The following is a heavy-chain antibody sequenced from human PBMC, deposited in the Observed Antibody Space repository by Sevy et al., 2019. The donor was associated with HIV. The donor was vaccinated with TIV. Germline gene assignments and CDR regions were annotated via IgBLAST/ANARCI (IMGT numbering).Heavy chain of an antibody. CDR3: AKKGSEITSAGSYFDY. CDR1: GFTFDDYT. D-gene: IGHD3-10*01. J-gene: IGHJ4*02. Sequence: GGSLRLSCAASGFTFDDYTMHWVRQAPGKGLEWVSLISWDGDDKYYGDSVKGRFTISRDNSKNSLYLQMNSLRTEDTALYFCAKKGSEITSAGSYFDYWGQGALVTVS. CDR2: ISWDGDDK. V-gene: IGHV3-43*01.